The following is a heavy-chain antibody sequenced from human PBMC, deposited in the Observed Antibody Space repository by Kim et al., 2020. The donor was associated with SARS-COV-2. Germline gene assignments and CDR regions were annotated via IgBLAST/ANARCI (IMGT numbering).Heavy chain of an antibody. J-gene: IGHJ4*02. Sequence: GGSLRLSCAASGFTFSSYWMHWVRQAPGKGLVWVSLINSDGSSTNYADSVKGRFTISRDNAKNTLYLQMNSLRAEDTAVYYCARRNYYDSSGYSGFVVWGQGTMVTVSS. D-gene: IGHD3-22*01. CDR1: GFTFSSYW. V-gene: IGHV3-74*01. CDR2: INSDGSST. CDR3: ARRNYYDSSGYSGFVV.